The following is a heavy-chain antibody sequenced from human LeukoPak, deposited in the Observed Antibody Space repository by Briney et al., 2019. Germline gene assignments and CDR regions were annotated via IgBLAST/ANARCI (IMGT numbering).Heavy chain of an antibody. CDR3: AKESPYRAPTRTYYFDF. Sequence: GGSLRLSCAASGFTFSSYAMSWVRQAPGKGLEWVSAISGSDGRLFYADSVKGRFTISRDNFKNTLHLQMNSLRADDTAVYYCAKESPYRAPTRTYYFDFWGQGILVTVSS. CDR2: ISGSDGRL. CDR1: GFTFSSYA. J-gene: IGHJ4*02. D-gene: IGHD1-14*01. V-gene: IGHV3-23*01.